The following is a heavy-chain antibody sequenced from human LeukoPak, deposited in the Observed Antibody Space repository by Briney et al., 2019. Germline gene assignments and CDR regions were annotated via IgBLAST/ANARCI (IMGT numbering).Heavy chain of an antibody. D-gene: IGHD3-16*01. J-gene: IGHJ6*02. CDR1: GGTFSSYA. CDR3: ARDYVAPYYYYGMDV. CDR2: IIPIFGIA. V-gene: IGHV1-69*04. Sequence: SVKVSCKASGGTFSSYAISWVRQAPGQGLEWMGRIIPIFGIANYAQKFQGRVTITADKSTSTAYMELSSLRSEDTAVYYCARDYVAPYYYYGMDVWAKGPRSPSP.